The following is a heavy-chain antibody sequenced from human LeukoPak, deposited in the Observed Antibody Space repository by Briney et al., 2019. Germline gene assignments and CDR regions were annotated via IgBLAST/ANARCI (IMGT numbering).Heavy chain of an antibody. J-gene: IGHJ3*02. V-gene: IGHV3-9*01. D-gene: IGHD6-13*01. Sequence: GGSLRLSCAASGFTFDDYAMHWVRQAPGKGLEWVSGISWNSGSIGYVDSVKGRFTISRDNAKNSLYLQMNSLRTEDTALYYCAKDKRIGGVIAAATERAFDIWGQGTMVTVSS. CDR3: AKDKRIGGVIAAATERAFDI. CDR2: ISWNSGSI. CDR1: GFTFDDYA.